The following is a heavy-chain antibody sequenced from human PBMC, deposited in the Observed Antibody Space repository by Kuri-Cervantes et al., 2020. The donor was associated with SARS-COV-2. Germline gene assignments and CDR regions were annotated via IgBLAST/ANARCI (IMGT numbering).Heavy chain of an antibody. V-gene: IGHV1-18*01. CDR1: GYTFTSYG. J-gene: IGHJ6*03. CDR2: ISAYNGNT. CDR3: ARVVVVPAAISNPGGMDV. Sequence: ASVKVSCKASGYTFTSYGISWVRQAPGQGLEWMGWISAYNGNTNYAQKLQGRVTMTTDTYTSTAYMELRSLRSDDTAVYYCARVVVVPAAISNPGGMDVWGKGTTVTVSS. D-gene: IGHD2-2*02.